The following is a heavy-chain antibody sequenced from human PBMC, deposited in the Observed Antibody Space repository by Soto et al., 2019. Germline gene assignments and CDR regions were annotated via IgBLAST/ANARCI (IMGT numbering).Heavy chain of an antibody. V-gene: IGHV3-11*06. Sequence: SLILSCAASGFTFSDYYMSWIRQAPGKGLEWVSYISSSSSYTNYADSVKGRFTISRDNAKNSLYLQMNSLRAEDTAVYYCARAEVGYCSGGSCPTYYYGMDVWGQGTTVTVSS. D-gene: IGHD2-15*01. CDR2: ISSSSSYT. CDR3: ARAEVGYCSGGSCPTYYYGMDV. J-gene: IGHJ6*02. CDR1: GFTFSDYY.